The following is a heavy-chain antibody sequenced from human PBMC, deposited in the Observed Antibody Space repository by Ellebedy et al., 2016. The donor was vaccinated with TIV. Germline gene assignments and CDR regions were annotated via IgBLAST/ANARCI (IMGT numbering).Heavy chain of an antibody. J-gene: IGHJ4*02. V-gene: IGHV4-34*01. CDR3: ARKLNRLGGKFDY. CDR1: GGSFSGYY. Sequence: ESLKISCAVYGGSFSGYYWSWIRQPPGKGLEWIGEINHSGSTNYNPSLKSRVTVSVDTSKNQFSLKLSSVTAADTAVYYCARKLNRLGGKFDYWGQGTLVTVSS. D-gene: IGHD3-16*01. CDR2: INHSGST.